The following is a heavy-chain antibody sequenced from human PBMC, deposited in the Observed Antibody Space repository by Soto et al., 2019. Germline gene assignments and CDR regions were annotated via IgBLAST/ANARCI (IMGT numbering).Heavy chain of an antibody. CDR2: IGHSGGT. Sequence: PSETLSLTCAVYGGSFSGYYWSWIRQPPGKGLEWIGEIGHSGGTVYNPSLESRVTISGDSSNNQFSLKLNSVTAADTAVYYCARHGGSYFDYWGQGAPVTVSS. D-gene: IGHD3-16*01. J-gene: IGHJ4*02. CDR3: ARHGGSYFDY. CDR1: GGSFSGYY. V-gene: IGHV4-34*01.